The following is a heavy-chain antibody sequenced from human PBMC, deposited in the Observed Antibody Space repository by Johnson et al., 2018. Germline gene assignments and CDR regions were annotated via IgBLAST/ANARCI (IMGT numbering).Heavy chain of an antibody. Sequence: QVQLVESGAEVKKXGSSVKVSCKASGGTFSSYAISWVRQAPGQGLEWMGGIIPIFGTANYAQKFQGRVTITADESTSPAYMELSSLRSEDTAVSYCARGLNYDILTGYRYYGMGVWGQGTTVTVSS. CDR2: IIPIFGTA. V-gene: IGHV1-69*01. J-gene: IGHJ6*02. CDR3: ARGLNYDILTGYRYYGMGV. CDR1: GGTFSSYA. D-gene: IGHD3-9*01.